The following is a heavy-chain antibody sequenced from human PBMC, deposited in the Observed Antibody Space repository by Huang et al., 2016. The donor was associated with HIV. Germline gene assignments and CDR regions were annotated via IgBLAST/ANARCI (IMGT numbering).Heavy chain of an antibody. D-gene: IGHD3-22*01. CDR2: IIPTRGTA. V-gene: IGHV1-69*01. CDR3: ATVDYYDTSGPQRGYFDN. Sequence: QVQLVQSGAEVKKPGSSVKVSCKASGGSFRNFAIGWVRQAPGQGLEWMGGIIPTRGTANYGQKFQGRVTIIADESTSTAYMELSSLRSEDTAVYYCATVDYYDTSGPQRGYFDNWGQGTLVTVSS. J-gene: IGHJ4*02. CDR1: GGSFRNFA.